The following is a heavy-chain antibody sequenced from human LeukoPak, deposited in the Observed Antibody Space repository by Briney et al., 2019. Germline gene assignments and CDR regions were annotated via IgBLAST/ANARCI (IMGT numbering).Heavy chain of an antibody. CDR1: GGSISSYY. CDR3: ASWVGAVFDY. V-gene: IGHV4-59*01. Sequence: PSETLSLTCTLSGGSISSYYWSWIRQPPGKGLEWIGYIYYSGSTNYNPSLKSRVTISVDTSKNQFSLKLSSVTAADTAVYYCASWVGAVFDYWGQGTLVTVSS. J-gene: IGHJ4*02. CDR2: IYYSGST. D-gene: IGHD1-26*01.